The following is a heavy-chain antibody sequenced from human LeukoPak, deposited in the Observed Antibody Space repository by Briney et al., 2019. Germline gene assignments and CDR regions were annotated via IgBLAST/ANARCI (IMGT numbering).Heavy chain of an antibody. Sequence: PSQTLSLTCTVSGGSISSGDYYWSWIRQPPGKGLEWIGYIYYSGSTYYNPCLKSRVTISVDTSKNQFSLKLSSVTAADTAVYYCAPGGYYGSGSYPQWGQGTLVTVSS. D-gene: IGHD3-10*01. CDR1: GGSISSGDYY. J-gene: IGHJ4*02. CDR3: APGGYYGSGSYPQ. CDR2: IYYSGST. V-gene: IGHV4-30-4*01.